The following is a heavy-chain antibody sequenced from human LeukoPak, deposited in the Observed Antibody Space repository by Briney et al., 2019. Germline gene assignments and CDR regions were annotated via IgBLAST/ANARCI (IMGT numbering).Heavy chain of an antibody. J-gene: IGHJ6*02. CDR2: INHSGST. CDR1: GVPFSGYY. Sequence: SETLSLTCAVYGVPFSGYYWSWIRQPPGKGLEWIGEINHSGSTNYNPSLNSRVTISVDTSKNQFSLKLSSVTAADTAVYYCARWGSGLYYYYGMDVWGQGTTVTVSS. CDR3: ARWGSGLYYYYGMDV. D-gene: IGHD6-25*01. V-gene: IGHV4-34*01.